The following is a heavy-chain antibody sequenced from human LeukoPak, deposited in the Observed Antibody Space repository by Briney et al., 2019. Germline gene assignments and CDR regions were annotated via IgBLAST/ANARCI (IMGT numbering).Heavy chain of an antibody. CDR1: GGSISSYY. D-gene: IGHD2-15*01. J-gene: IGHJ4*02. CDR2: THYSGTT. V-gene: IGHV4-59*08. CDR3: ARRGGSFDGPPDY. Sequence: PSETLSLTCTVSGGSISSYYWTWIRRSPGRGLEGIGYTHYSGTTNYNPSLKSRVTISVDTSKNQFSLKLSSVTAADTAMYYCARRGGSFDGPPDYWGQGTLVTVSS.